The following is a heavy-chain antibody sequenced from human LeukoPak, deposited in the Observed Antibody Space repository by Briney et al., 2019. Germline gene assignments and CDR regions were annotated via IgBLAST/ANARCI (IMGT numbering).Heavy chain of an antibody. CDR3: ARLGPGSGSYYSTKYYGMDV. J-gene: IGHJ6*04. V-gene: IGHV4-34*01. Sequence: SETLSLTCAVYGGSFSGYYWSWICQPPGKGLEWIGEINHSGSTNYNPSLKSRVTISVDTSKNQFSLKLSSVTAADTAVYYCARLGPGSGSYYSTKYYGMDVWGKGTTVTVSS. D-gene: IGHD3-10*01. CDR2: INHSGST. CDR1: GGSFSGYY.